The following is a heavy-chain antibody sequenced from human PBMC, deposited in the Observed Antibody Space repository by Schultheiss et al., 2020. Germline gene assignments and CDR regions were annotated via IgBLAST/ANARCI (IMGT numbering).Heavy chain of an antibody. J-gene: IGHJ4*02. Sequence: GGSLRLSCAASGFTFSSYGMHWVRQAPGKGLEWVAVISYDGSNKYYADSVKGRFTISRDNSKNTLYLQMNSLRAEDTAVYYCTTDLELRHYWGQGTLGTV. CDR3: TTDLELRHY. CDR1: GFTFSSYG. D-gene: IGHD1-7*01. CDR2: ISYDGSNK. V-gene: IGHV3-30*03.